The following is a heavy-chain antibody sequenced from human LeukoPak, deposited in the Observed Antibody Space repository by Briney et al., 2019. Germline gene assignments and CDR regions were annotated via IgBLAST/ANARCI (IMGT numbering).Heavy chain of an antibody. Sequence: KPSEILSLTCTISGGSISDYYWSWIRQPPGKGLEWMGYIFYSGNTNYNPSLQSRVTISVDTSKNQFSLKLSSVTAADTAVYYCARGSNYYGSGSYYYYYYMDVWGKGTTVTISS. V-gene: IGHV4-59*01. J-gene: IGHJ6*03. CDR2: IFYSGNT. D-gene: IGHD3-10*01. CDR1: GGSISDYY. CDR3: ARGSNYYGSGSYYYYYYMDV.